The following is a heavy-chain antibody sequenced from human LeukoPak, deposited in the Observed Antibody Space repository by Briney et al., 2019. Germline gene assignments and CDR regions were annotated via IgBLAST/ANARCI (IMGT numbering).Heavy chain of an antibody. Sequence: PSETLSLTCAVYGGSFSGYYWSWIRQPAGKGLEWIGRIFTSGSTYYNPSLKSRVTMSVDTSKNQFSLRLSSVTAADTAIYYCARGGIGSAWFQIDYWGQGVLVTVSS. CDR3: ARGGIGSAWFQIDY. V-gene: IGHV4-59*10. CDR2: IFTSGST. D-gene: IGHD6-13*01. CDR1: GGSFSGYY. J-gene: IGHJ4*02.